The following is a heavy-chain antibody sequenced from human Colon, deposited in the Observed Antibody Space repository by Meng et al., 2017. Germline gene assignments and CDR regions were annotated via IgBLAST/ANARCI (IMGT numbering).Heavy chain of an antibody. CDR2: INPNSGGT. Sequence: QVQLVQSVAEVKQPGASVKVSCKASQYTFSAYYMNWVRQAPGQGLEWMGRINPNSGGTNYAQKFQGWVTMTRDTSISTAYMDLSRLTSDDTAVYYCTRDSIGQWLGNFDLWGQGTLVTVSS. CDR1: QYTFSAYY. D-gene: IGHD6-19*01. CDR3: TRDSIGQWLGNFDL. J-gene: IGHJ4*02. V-gene: IGHV1-2*04.